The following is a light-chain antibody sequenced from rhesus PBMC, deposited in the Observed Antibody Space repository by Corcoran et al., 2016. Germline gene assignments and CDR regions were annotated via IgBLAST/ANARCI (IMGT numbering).Light chain of an antibody. V-gene: IGKV1-33*02. J-gene: IGKJ2*01. CDR1: QVIRIW. CDR3: QQEDSNPYN. Sequence: DIQMTQSPSCLSSSIVDRVTITCQASQVIRIWLAWYPQKPGKAPKLLIYLSSSLQSGVPSRFSGSGFGTEFPLTIRSLKPEDFATYCCQQEDSNPYNFGQGTKVEIK. CDR2: LSS.